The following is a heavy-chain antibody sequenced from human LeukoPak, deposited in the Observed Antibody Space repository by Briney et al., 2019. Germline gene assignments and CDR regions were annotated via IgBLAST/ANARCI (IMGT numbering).Heavy chain of an antibody. CDR3: ARRNYGGNWPRPFDY. D-gene: IGHD4-23*01. V-gene: IGHV3-7*01. Sequence: PGGSLRLSCAASGFIFSSYWMSWVRQAPGKGLEWVANIKQDGSEKHYVDSVKGRFTISRDNAKNSLHLQMNSLRAEDTAMYYCARRNYGGNWPRPFDYWGQGTLVTVSS. CDR2: IKQDGSEK. J-gene: IGHJ4*02. CDR1: GFIFSSYW.